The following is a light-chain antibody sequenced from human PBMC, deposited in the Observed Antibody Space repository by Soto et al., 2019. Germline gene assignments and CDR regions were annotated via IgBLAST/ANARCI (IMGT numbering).Light chain of an antibody. J-gene: IGKJ1*01. CDR2: AAS. CDR3: QQYYSYPWT. Sequence: AIRMTQSPPSLSASTGDRVTITCRASQGISSYLAWYQQKPGKAPKLLIYAASTLQSGVPSRFSGSGSGTDFTLTISCLQSEDFAIYYCQQYYSYPWTFGQGTKVDIK. V-gene: IGKV1-8*01. CDR1: QGISSY.